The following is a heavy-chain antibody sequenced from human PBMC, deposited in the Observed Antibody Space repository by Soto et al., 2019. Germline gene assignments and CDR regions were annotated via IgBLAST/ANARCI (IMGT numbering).Heavy chain of an antibody. CDR1: GYTLTELS. CDR2: FDPEDGET. Sequence: ASVKVSCKVSGYTLTELSMHWVRQAPGKGLEWMGGFDPEDGETIYAQKFQGRVTMTEDTSTDTAYMELSSLRSEETAVYYCATKWVIRYGMDVWGQGTPVTVSS. V-gene: IGHV1-24*01. J-gene: IGHJ6*02. CDR3: ATKWVIRYGMDV. D-gene: IGHD1-26*01.